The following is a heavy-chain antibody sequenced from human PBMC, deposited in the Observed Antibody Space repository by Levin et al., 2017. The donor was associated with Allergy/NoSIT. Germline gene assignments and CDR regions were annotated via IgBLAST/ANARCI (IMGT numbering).Heavy chain of an antibody. Sequence: GGSLRLSCAASGFTFDDYGMSWVRQAPGKGLEWVSGINWNGGSTGYADSVKGRFTISRDNAKNSLYLQMNSLRAEDTALYYCARVGYCGSTSCSYYFAYWGQGTLVTVSS. CDR2: INWNGGST. J-gene: IGHJ4*02. D-gene: IGHD2-2*01. CDR3: ARVGYCGSTSCSYYFAY. V-gene: IGHV3-20*04. CDR1: GFTFDDYG.